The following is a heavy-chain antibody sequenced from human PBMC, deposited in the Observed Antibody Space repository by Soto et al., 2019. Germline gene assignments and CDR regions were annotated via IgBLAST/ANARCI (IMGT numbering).Heavy chain of an antibody. CDR2: IVSDGSRT. V-gene: IGHV3-74*01. J-gene: IGHJ5*02. CDR3: ARDANAEPFDL. CDR1: GFTFSRYW. Sequence: GGSLRLSCAGSGFTFSRYWMHWVRQVPGKGLVWVSNIVSDGSRTTYADSVKGRFTISRDNAKNTLYPQMDSLRVEDTAVYYCARDANAEPFDLWGQGTLVTVSS.